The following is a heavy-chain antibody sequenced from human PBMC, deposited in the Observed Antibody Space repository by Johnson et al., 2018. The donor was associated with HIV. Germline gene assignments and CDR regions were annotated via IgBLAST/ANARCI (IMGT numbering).Heavy chain of an antibody. J-gene: IGHJ3*02. CDR1: GFTFSSYA. CDR2: ISYDGSNK. D-gene: IGHD3-22*01. V-gene: IGHV3-30-3*01. CDR3: ARGDDSSGYLTAFDI. Sequence: QVQLVESGGGVVQPGRSLRLSCAASGFTFSSYAMHWVRQAPGKGLEWVAVISYDGSNKYYADSVKAHFTISRDNSKNTLYLQLNSLRAEDTAVYYCARGDDSSGYLTAFDIWGQGTMVTVSS.